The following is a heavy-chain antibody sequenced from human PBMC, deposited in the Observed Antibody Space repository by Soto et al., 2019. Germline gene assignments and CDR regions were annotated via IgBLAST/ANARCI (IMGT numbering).Heavy chain of an antibody. CDR2: INQDGSEK. CDR3: ARDALTTGYDAFDI. Sequence: GGSLRLSCAASGFTFSSYWMTWVRQTPGKGLEWVANINQDGSEKYFVDSVKGRFTISRDNAENSLYLQMNSLRAEDTAVYYCARDALTTGYDAFDIWGQGTMVTVSS. V-gene: IGHV3-7*01. J-gene: IGHJ3*02. CDR1: GFTFSSYW. D-gene: IGHD4-4*01.